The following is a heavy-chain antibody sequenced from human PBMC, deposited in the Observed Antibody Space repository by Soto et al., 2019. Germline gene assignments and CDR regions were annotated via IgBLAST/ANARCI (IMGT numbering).Heavy chain of an antibody. CDR2: ISGSGGST. J-gene: IGHJ1*01. CDR1: GFTFSSYA. CDR3: AKDRVRSSWSFAEYFQH. Sequence: EVQLLESGGGLVQPGGSLRLSCAASGFTFSSYAMSWVRQAPGKGLEWVSAISGSGGSTYYADSVKGRFTISRDNSKNTLYLQMNSLRAEDTAVYYCAKDRVRSSWSFAEYFQHWGQGTLVTVSS. D-gene: IGHD6-13*01. V-gene: IGHV3-23*01.